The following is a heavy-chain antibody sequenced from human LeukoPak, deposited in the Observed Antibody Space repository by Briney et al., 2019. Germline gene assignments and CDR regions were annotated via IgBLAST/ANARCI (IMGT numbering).Heavy chain of an antibody. D-gene: IGHD3-22*01. CDR1: GYTFTSYG. CDR2: ISAYNGNT. Sequence: ASAKVSCKASGYTFTSYGISWVRQAPGQGLEWMGWISAYNGNTNYAQKLQGRVTMTTDTSTSTAYMELRSLRSDDTAVYYCARVYYDSSGYYYFRAFDIWGQGTMVTVSS. J-gene: IGHJ3*02. CDR3: ARVYYDSSGYYYFRAFDI. V-gene: IGHV1-18*01.